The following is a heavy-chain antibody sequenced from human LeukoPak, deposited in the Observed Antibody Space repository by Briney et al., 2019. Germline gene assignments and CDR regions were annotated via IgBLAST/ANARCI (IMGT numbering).Heavy chain of an antibody. Sequence: ASVKVSCKASGGTFSTYAISWVRQAPGQGLEWMGGIIPIFGTANYAQKLQGRVTITADESTSTAYMELSSLRSEDTAVYYCARGHCSSTSCYVRGYFDYWGQGTLVTVSS. V-gene: IGHV1-69*13. J-gene: IGHJ4*02. CDR2: IIPIFGTA. CDR3: ARGHCSSTSCYVRGYFDY. CDR1: GGTFSTYA. D-gene: IGHD2-2*01.